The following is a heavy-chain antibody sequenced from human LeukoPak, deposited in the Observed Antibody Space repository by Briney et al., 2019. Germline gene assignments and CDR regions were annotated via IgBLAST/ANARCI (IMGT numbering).Heavy chain of an antibody. D-gene: IGHD6-13*01. CDR3: ARDPLSSSSFDL. V-gene: IGHV4-59*01. CDR2: IYYSGST. CDR1: GGSISSYF. J-gene: IGHJ4*02. Sequence: PSETLSLTCTVSGGSISSYFWSWIRQPPGKGLQWIGYIYYSGSTIYNPSLKSRVTISVDTSKNQFSLKLSSVTAADTAVYYCARDPLSSSSFDLWGQGTLVTVSS.